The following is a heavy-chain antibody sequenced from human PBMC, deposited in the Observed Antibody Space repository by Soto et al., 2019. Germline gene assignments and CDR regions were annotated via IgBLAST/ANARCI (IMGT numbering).Heavy chain of an antibody. V-gene: IGHV4-34*01. J-gene: IGHJ3*02. Sequence: SETLSLTCAVYGGSFSGYYWSWIRQPPGKGLEWIGEINYSGSTNYNPSLKSRVTISVDTSKNQFSLKLSSVTAADTAVYYCARAGHSLTYFDILTGYHKHDAFDIWGQGTMVTVSS. CDR2: INYSGST. CDR3: ARAGHSLTYFDILTGYHKHDAFDI. D-gene: IGHD3-9*01. CDR1: GGSFSGYY.